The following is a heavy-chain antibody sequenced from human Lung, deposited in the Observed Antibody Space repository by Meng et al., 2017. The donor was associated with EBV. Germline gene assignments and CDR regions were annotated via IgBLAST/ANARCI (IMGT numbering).Heavy chain of an antibody. D-gene: IGHD1-7*01. V-gene: IGHV3-21*02. CDR1: GFIFSDYN. J-gene: IGHJ5*02. CDR2: ISSGNSYI. CDR3: ARLTGTGWFDP. Sequence: EVQLVESGGGLVKPGESLRLSCVASGFIFSDYNMDWLRQAPGKGLEWVSSISSGNSYIYYADSVKGRFSISRDNAKNSLSLQMNSLRADDTAVYYCARLTGTGWFDPWGPGTMGIVSA.